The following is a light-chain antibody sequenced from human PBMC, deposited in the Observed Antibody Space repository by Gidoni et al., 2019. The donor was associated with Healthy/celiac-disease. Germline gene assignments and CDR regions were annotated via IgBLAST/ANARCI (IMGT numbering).Light chain of an antibody. J-gene: IGKJ2*01. CDR2: GAS. CDR3: QQYGRT. CDR1: PSVSSRY. V-gene: IGKV3-20*01. Sequence: DILLTQSPGTLSLSPGERATLSCRDSPSVSSRYLAWYQQKPGQAPRLIIYGASSRATGITDRFSGSGSGTDFTLTISRLEPEDFAVYYCQQYGRTFGQGTKLEIK.